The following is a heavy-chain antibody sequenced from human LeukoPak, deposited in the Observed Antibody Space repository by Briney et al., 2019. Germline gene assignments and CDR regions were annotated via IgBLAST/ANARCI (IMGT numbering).Heavy chain of an antibody. CDR2: ISSSSSYI. CDR3: ARASARGGSSPALY. Sequence: GGSLRLSCAASGFTFSSYSMNWVRQAPGKGLEWVSSISSSSSYIYYADSVKGRFTISRDNAKNSLYLQMNSLRAEDTAVFYCARASARGGSSPALYRGQGTLVTVSS. V-gene: IGHV3-21*01. CDR1: GFTFSSYS. J-gene: IGHJ4*02. D-gene: IGHD1-26*01.